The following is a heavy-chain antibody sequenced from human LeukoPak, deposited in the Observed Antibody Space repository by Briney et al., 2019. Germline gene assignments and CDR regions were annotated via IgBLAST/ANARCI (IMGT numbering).Heavy chain of an antibody. CDR3: ARGLSRSSRWYVHWFDP. CDR2: INHSGST. Sequence: SETLSLTCAVYGGSFSGYYWSWIRQPPGKGLEWIVKINHSGSTNYKPSLNSRVTISVDTSKNQFSLKLSSVRAAGTAVYYCARGLSRSSRWYVHWFDPWGQGSLVTVSS. V-gene: IGHV4-34*01. D-gene: IGHD6-13*01. J-gene: IGHJ5*02. CDR1: GGSFSGYY.